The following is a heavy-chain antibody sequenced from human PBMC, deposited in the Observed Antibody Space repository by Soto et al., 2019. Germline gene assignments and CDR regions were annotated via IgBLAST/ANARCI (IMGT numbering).Heavy chain of an antibody. CDR2: IYYSGST. D-gene: IGHD4-17*01. J-gene: IGHJ2*01. V-gene: IGHV4-61*01. Sequence: QVQLQESGPGLVKPSETLSLTCTVSGGSVSSGSYYWSWIRQPPGKGLEWIGYIYYSGSTNYNPSLKSRVTISVDTSKNQFSRKLSSVTAADTAVYYCAGSYGDQDWYFDLWGRGTLVTVSS. CDR1: GGSVSSGSYY. CDR3: AGSYGDQDWYFDL.